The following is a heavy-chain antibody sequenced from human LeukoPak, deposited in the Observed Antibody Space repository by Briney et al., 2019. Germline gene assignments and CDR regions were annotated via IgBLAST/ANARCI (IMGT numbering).Heavy chain of an antibody. CDR2: INSDGSST. J-gene: IGHJ4*02. Sequence: PGGSLRLSCAASGFTFSSYWMHWVRQAPGKGLVWVSCINSDGSSTSYAASVKGRFTISSDNAKNTLYLQMNSLSAEDTAVYYCARDYSSSWYPYYFDYWGQGTLVTVSS. CDR3: ARDYSSSWYPYYFDY. CDR1: GFTFSSYW. D-gene: IGHD6-13*01. V-gene: IGHV3-74*01.